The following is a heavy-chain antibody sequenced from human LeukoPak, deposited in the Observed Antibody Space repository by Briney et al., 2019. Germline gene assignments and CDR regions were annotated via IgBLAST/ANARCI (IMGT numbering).Heavy chain of an antibody. CDR2: ISGSGGST. Sequence: GGSLRLSCAASGFTFSSYGMSWVRQAPGKGLEWVSAISGSGGSTYYADSVKGRFTISRDNSKTTLYLQMNIVVAEDTAVYYCATIVSKYCSGGSCYDYWGQGTLVTVSS. J-gene: IGHJ4*02. CDR1: GFTFSSYG. V-gene: IGHV3-23*01. CDR3: ATIVSKYCSGGSCYDY. D-gene: IGHD2-15*01.